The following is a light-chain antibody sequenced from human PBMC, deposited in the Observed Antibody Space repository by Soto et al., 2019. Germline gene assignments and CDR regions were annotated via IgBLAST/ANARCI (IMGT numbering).Light chain of an antibody. J-gene: IGLJ3*02. CDR2: SNS. CDR1: SSNIGSNY. CDR3: AAWDDNLSGVV. V-gene: IGLV1-47*01. Sequence: QSVLTQPPSASGTPGQRVTISCSGSSSNIGSNYVYWYQQLPGTAPKLLIYSNSQRPSGVLDRFSGSKSGTSASLAISGLRSEDEADYYCAAWDDNLSGVVFGGGTQLTVL.